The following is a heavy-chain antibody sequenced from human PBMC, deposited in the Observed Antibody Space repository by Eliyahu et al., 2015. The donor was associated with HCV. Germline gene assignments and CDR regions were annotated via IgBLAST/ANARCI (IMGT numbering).Heavy chain of an antibody. D-gene: IGHD6-19*01. CDR3: ASGGGGIAVTGTGXWFDP. Sequence: QVXLQESGPGLVKPSETLSLTXTXXGGSXXTYYWSWIRQPPGKGLXWIGYIHYSGSTNYNPSLKSRVTISVDTSKNQFSLNLTSVTAADTAMYYCASGGGGIAVTGTGXWFDPWGQGTLVTVSS. CDR2: IHYSGST. V-gene: IGHV4-59*01. J-gene: IGHJ5*02. CDR1: GGSXXTYY.